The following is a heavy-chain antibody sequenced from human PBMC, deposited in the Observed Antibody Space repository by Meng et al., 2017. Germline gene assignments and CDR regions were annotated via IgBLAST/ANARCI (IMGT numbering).Heavy chain of an antibody. Sequence: ASVKVSCKPSGYNFPDYYIHWVRRAPGQGLEWMGRINPKSGDPHYAQKFQARVTMTGDTSISTAYMELSGLRSDDTAMYYCARDEDISAAGKLFGDYWGQGTLVTVSS. J-gene: IGHJ4*02. CDR2: INPKSGDP. D-gene: IGHD6-25*01. CDR3: ARDEDISAAGKLFGDY. V-gene: IGHV1-2*06. CDR1: GYNFPDYY.